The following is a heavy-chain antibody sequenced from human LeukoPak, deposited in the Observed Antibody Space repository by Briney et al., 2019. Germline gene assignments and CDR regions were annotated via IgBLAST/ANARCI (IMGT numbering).Heavy chain of an antibody. D-gene: IGHD3-3*01. Sequence: PSETLSLTCTVSGGSIGSSSYYWGWIRQPPGKGLEWIGSIFSGGSTYYNPSLKSRVTISVDTSKNQFSLRLSSVTAADTAVYYCARRRFYFDYWGQGTLVTVSS. V-gene: IGHV4-39*01. CDR2: IFSGGST. CDR3: ARRRFYFDY. J-gene: IGHJ4*02. CDR1: GGSIGSSSYY.